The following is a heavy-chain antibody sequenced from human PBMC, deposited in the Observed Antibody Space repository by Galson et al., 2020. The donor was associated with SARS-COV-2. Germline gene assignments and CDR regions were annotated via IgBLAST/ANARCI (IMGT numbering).Heavy chain of an antibody. CDR3: ARAGYSSSWSTLDY. Sequence: ETSETLSLTCTVSGGSISSYYWSWIRQPPGKGLEWIGYIYYSGSTNYNPSLKSRVTISVDTSKNQFSLKLSSVTAADTAVYYCARAGYSSSWSTLDYWGQGTLVTVSS. V-gene: IGHV4-59*01. CDR1: GGSISSYY. CDR2: IYYSGST. J-gene: IGHJ4*02. D-gene: IGHD6-13*01.